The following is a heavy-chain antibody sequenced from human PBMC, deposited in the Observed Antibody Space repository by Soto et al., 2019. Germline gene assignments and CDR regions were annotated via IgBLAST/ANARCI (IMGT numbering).Heavy chain of an antibody. D-gene: IGHD2-2*03. J-gene: IGHJ4*02. CDR2: MYHSGST. V-gene: IGHV4-31*03. CDR3: ASGYGSIDH. CDR1: GGSISSGGYY. Sequence: QVQLQESGPGLVKPSQTLSLTCTVSGGSISSGGYYWSWIRQHSGKGLEWIGYMYHSGSTYYNPSRKRRVTIAVDTSKNEFSLKVSTVTAAATAFYYCASGYGSIDHWGQGTLVSVSS.